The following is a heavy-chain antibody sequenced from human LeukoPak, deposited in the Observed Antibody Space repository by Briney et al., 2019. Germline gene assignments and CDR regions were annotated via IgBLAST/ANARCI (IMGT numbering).Heavy chain of an antibody. D-gene: IGHD4-23*01. V-gene: IGHV1-69*05. CDR2: IIPIFGTA. Sequence: SVKVSCKASVGTFSSYAISWVRQTPGQGLEWMGGIIPIFGTANYAQKFQGRVTITTDESTSTAYMELSSLRSEDTAVYYCARGPSDYGGNSAYYWGQGTLVTVSS. J-gene: IGHJ4*02. CDR3: ARGPSDYGGNSAYY. CDR1: VGTFSSYA.